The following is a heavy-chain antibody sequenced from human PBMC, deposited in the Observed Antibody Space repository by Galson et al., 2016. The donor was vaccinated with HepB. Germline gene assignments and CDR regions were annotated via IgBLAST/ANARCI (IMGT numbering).Heavy chain of an antibody. CDR1: GYTFTTYA. V-gene: IGHV1-3*01. CDR3: ARVREYSGYDFYWFDP. D-gene: IGHD5-12*01. CDR2: INAGNDNR. J-gene: IGHJ5*02. Sequence: SVKVSCKASGYTFTTYAIHWVRQAPGQRLEWMGWINAGNDNRKYSQKFQGRVSITRDTSASTAYMELSSLRSEDTAVYYCARVREYSGYDFYWFDPWGQGTLVTVSS.